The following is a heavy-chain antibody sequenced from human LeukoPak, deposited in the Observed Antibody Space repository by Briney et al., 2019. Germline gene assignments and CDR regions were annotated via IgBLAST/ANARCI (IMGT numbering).Heavy chain of an antibody. J-gene: IGHJ6*02. Sequence: PGRSLRLSCAASGFTFSSYGMHWVRQAPGKGLEWVAVIWYDGSNKYYADSVKGRFTISRDNSKNTLYLQMNSLRAEDTAVYYCARGKVAPIRYYYGMDVWGQGTTVTVSS. CDR3: ARGKVAPIRYYYGMDV. V-gene: IGHV3-33*01. D-gene: IGHD5-24*01. CDR2: IWYDGSNK. CDR1: GFTFSSYG.